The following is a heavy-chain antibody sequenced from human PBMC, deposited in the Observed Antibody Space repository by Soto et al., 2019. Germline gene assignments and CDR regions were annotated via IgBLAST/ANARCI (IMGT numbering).Heavy chain of an antibody. CDR1: GGTFSSYA. Sequence: QVQLVQSGAEVKKPGSSVKVSCKASGGTFSSYAISWVRQAPGQGLEWMGGIIPIFGTANYAQKFQGRVTITADESTSTAYMELRSLRSEDTAVYYCAREWVQDSSGYYLYYFDYWGQGTLVTVSS. V-gene: IGHV1-69*12. CDR3: AREWVQDSSGYYLYYFDY. J-gene: IGHJ4*02. D-gene: IGHD3-22*01. CDR2: IIPIFGTA.